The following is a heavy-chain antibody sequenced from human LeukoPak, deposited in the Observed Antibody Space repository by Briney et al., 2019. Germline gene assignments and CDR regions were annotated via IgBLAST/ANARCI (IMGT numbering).Heavy chain of an antibody. V-gene: IGHV3-21*01. CDR3: ARDWGDDYYDSSGYYVN. Sequence: GGSLRLSCAASGFTFSSYSMNWVRQAPGKGLEWVSSISSSSSSIYYADSVKGRFTISRDNAKNSLYLQMNSLRAEDTAVYYCARDWGDDYYDSSGYYVNWGQGTLVTVSS. D-gene: IGHD3-22*01. J-gene: IGHJ4*02. CDR2: ISSSSSSI. CDR1: GFTFSSYS.